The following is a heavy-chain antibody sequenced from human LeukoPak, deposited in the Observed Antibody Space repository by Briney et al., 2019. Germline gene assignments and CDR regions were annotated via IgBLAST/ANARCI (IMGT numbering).Heavy chain of an antibody. Sequence: ASVKVSCKASGYTFTGYYMHWVRQAPGQGLEWMGWINPNSGGTNYAQKFQGRVTMTRDTSISTAYMELSRLRSDDTAVYYCARMGFWSGYQYYYYYYMDVWGKGTTVTVSS. V-gene: IGHV1-2*02. D-gene: IGHD3-3*01. CDR1: GYTFTGYY. CDR3: ARMGFWSGYQYYYYYYMDV. J-gene: IGHJ6*03. CDR2: INPNSGGT.